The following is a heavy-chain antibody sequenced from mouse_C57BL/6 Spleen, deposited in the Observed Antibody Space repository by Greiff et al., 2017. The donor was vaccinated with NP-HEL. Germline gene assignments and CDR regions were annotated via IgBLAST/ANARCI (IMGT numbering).Heavy chain of an antibody. CDR2: ISYDGSN. V-gene: IGHV3-6*01. CDR3: ARIYYGNYVDFDV. D-gene: IGHD2-1*01. Sequence: DVQLQESGPGLVKPSQSLSLTCSVTGYSITSGYYWNWIRQFPGNKLEWMGYISYDGSNNYNPSLKNRISITRDTSKNQFFLKLNSVTTEDTATYYCARIYYGNYVDFDVWGTGTTVTVSS. J-gene: IGHJ1*03. CDR1: GYSITSGYY.